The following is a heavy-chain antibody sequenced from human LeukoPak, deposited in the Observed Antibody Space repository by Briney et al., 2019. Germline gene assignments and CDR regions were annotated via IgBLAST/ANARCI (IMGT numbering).Heavy chain of an antibody. J-gene: IGHJ4*02. CDR1: GVTFSSYA. Sequence: GGSLRLSCAASGVTFSSYAMSWVRQAPGKGLEWVSAVGGSGISTYYADSVKGRFTISRDNSKNTLYLQMNSLRAEDTAEYYCATSQLVHFTYWGQGTLVTVSS. D-gene: IGHD6-13*01. CDR3: ATSQLVHFTY. V-gene: IGHV3-23*01. CDR2: VGGSGIST.